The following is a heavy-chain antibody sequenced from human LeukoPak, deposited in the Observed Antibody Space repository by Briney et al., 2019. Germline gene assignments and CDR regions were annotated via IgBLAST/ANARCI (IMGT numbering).Heavy chain of an antibody. V-gene: IGHV1-46*01. CDR2: INPSGTGT. Sequence: RASVKISCKAPGYTFTNYYMHWVRQAPGQGLEWMGVINPSGTGTSYAQKFQGRITMSRDTSTSTVYMELSSLRSEDTAFYYCATDHSMANTAWWFDPWGQGTLVTVSS. J-gene: IGHJ5*02. D-gene: IGHD5-24*01. CDR1: GYTFTNYY. CDR3: ATDHSMANTAWWFDP.